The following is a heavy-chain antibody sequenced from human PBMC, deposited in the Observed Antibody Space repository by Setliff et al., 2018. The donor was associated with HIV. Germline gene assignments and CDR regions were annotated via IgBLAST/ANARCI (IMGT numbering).Heavy chain of an antibody. CDR2: IYNRGST. Sequence: PSETLSLTCAVSGYAISSGYYWGWIRRPPGKGLAWIGSIYNRGSTYYNPSLKSRVTISVDTSKNQFSLKLSSVTAADTAVYYCARELLRSWDGSENSYKPYYFDYWGQGTLVTSP. CDR1: GYAISSGYY. J-gene: IGHJ4*02. CDR3: ARELLRSWDGSENSYKPYYFDY. D-gene: IGHD3-10*01. V-gene: IGHV4-38-2*02.